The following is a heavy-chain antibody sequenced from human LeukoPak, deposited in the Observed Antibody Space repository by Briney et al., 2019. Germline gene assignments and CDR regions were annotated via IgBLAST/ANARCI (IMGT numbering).Heavy chain of an antibody. V-gene: IGHV1-2*02. Sequence: ASVKLSFKASGGTFSIYTISLVRHAPGQGLEWMGWITPKSGSTNYAQKFQGRVTMTRDTSITTAYMELSRLRSDDTAVYYCARDLGLYYDSSGCHFDYWGQGTLVTVSS. CDR1: GGTFSIYT. CDR3: ARDLGLYYDSSGCHFDY. CDR2: ITPKSGST. D-gene: IGHD3-22*01. J-gene: IGHJ4*02.